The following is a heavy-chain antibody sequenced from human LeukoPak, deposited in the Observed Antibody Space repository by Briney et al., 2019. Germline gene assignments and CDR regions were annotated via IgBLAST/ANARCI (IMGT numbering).Heavy chain of an antibody. CDR1: GFIFSNYA. V-gene: IGHV3-23*01. CDR2: ISGSDDST. CDR3: ARIRWAAGRKFYFDY. Sequence: GGSLRLSCAASGFIFSNYAMTWVRQAPGKGLEWVSTISGSDDSTFYADSVRGRFTISRDNSKNTLYLQMNSLRAEDTAVYYCARIRWAAGRKFYFDYWGQGTLVTVSS. D-gene: IGHD6-13*01. J-gene: IGHJ4*02.